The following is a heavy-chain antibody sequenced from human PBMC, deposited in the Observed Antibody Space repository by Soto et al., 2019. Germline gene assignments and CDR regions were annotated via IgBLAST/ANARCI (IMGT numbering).Heavy chain of an antibody. CDR1: GDTFTNFD. D-gene: IGHD1-1*01. CDR3: ARYNHGRGFKV. CDR2: MRANSGDR. J-gene: IGHJ4*02. Sequence: QVQLVQSGAEVKKPGASVKVSCKPSGDTFTNFDLNWVRQAAGKGLEWLGWMRANSGDRGHAQKFRDRVRLTSDTSMSTAYMELSSLRAEDTAVYYGARYNHGRGFKVWGQGTLVMVSS. V-gene: IGHV1-8*01.